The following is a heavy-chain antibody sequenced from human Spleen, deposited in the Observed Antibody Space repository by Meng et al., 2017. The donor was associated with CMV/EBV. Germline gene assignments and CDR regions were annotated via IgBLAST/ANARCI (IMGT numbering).Heavy chain of an antibody. D-gene: IGHD3-22*01. CDR1: GFTFTSYG. J-gene: IGHJ4*02. CDR2: INWNGEST. V-gene: IGHV3-20*04. Sequence: GESLKISCAASGFTFTSYGVSWVRQAPGKGLEWVAGINWNGESTGYADSVKGRFTISRDNAKNIVTLQMNSLGVEDSALYYCARDGHYDSGGYYGLGYWGRGTLVTVSS. CDR3: ARDGHYDSGGYYGLGY.